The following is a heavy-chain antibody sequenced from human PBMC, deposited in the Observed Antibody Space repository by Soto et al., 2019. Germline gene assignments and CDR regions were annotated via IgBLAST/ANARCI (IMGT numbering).Heavy chain of an antibody. CDR2: IYATGTT. J-gene: IGHJ5*02. CDR3: VRDGTKTLRDWFDP. CDR1: GASIRGFY. Sequence: SETLSLTCTVSGASIRGFYWSWIRKSAGKGLEWIGRIYATGTTDYNPSLKSRVMMSVDTSTKQFSLKLRSVTAADTAVYYCVRDGTKTLRDWFDPWGQGISVTVSS. V-gene: IGHV4-4*07. D-gene: IGHD1-1*01.